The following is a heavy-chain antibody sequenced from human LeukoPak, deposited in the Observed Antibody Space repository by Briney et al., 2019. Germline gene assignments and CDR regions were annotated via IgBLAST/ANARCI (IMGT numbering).Heavy chain of an antibody. CDR3: TTVAIKVY. V-gene: IGHV3-15*01. J-gene: IGHJ4*02. CDR1: GFTFRNAW. Sequence: NAGGSLRLSCAASGFTFRNAWMSWVRQAPGKGLEWVGLIKSKTDGGTTDYAAPVKGRFTISRDDSKNTLYLQMNSLKTEDTAAYYCTTVAIKVYWGQGTLVTVSS. CDR2: IKSKTDGGTT.